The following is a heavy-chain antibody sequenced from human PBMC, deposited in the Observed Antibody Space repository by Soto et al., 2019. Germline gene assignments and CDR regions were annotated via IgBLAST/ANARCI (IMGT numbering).Heavy chain of an antibody. D-gene: IGHD6-6*01. V-gene: IGHV1-69*13. J-gene: IGHJ6*02. CDR3: AREGIAARYYYGMDV. CDR1: GGTFSSYA. CDR2: IIPIFGTA. Sequence: GASVKVSCKASGGTFSSYAISWVRQAPGQGLEWMGGIIPIFGTANYAQKFQGRVTITADESTSTAYMELSSLRSEDTAVYYCAREGIAARYYYGMDVWGQGTTVTVSS.